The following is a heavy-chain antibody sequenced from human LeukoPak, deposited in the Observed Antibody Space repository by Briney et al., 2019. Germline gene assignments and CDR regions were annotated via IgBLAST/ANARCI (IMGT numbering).Heavy chain of an antibody. D-gene: IGHD3-22*01. Sequence: ASVKVSCKASGYTFTGYYMHWVRQAPGQGLEWMGWINPNSGGTNYAQKFQGRVTMTRDTSISTAYMELSRLRSDDTAVYYCARVRVYYYDSSGYYYWGQGTLVTVSS. V-gene: IGHV1-2*02. CDR1: GYTFTGYY. CDR3: ARVRVYYYDSSGYYY. CDR2: INPNSGGT. J-gene: IGHJ4*02.